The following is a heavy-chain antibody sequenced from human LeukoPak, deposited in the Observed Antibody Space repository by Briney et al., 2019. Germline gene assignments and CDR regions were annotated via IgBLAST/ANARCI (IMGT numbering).Heavy chain of an antibody. D-gene: IGHD2-21*02. Sequence: PSETLSLTCTVSGGSISSGGYYWSWIRQHPGKGLEWIGYIYYSGSTYYNPSLKSRVTISVDTSKNQFSLKLSSVTAADTAVYYCASMQVVVTATFDYWGQGTLVTVSS. V-gene: IGHV4-31*03. J-gene: IGHJ4*02. CDR2: IYYSGST. CDR3: ASMQVVVTATFDY. CDR1: GGSISSGGYY.